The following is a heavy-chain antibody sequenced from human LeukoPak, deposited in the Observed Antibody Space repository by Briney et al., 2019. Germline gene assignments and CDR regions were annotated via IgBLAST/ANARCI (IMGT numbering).Heavy chain of an antibody. D-gene: IGHD2-2*01. CDR1: GYTFTGYY. J-gene: IGHJ4*02. V-gene: IGHV1-2*02. CDR3: ARDRRLYCSSTSCPLDY. CDR2: INPNSGGT. Sequence: ASVKVSCKASGYTFTGYYMHWVRQAPGQGLEWMGWINPNSGGTNYAQKFQGRVTMTRDTSISTAYMELSRLRSDDTAVYYCARDRRLYCSSTSCPLDYWGQGTLVTVSS.